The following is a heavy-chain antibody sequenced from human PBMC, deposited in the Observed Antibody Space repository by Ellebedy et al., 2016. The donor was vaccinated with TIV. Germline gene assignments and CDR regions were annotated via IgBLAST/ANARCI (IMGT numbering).Heavy chain of an antibody. CDR2: ISSSGSTI. CDR3: ARDRATIWGKGVDYVYYFDY. V-gene: IGHV3-48*01. Sequence: PGGSLRLSCAASGFTFSSYAMSWVRQAPGKGLEWVSYISSSGSTIYYADSVKGRFTISRDNSKNTLYLQMNSLRAEDTAVYYCARDRATIWGKGVDYVYYFDYWGQGTLVTVSS. CDR1: GFTFSSYA. D-gene: IGHD5-12*01. J-gene: IGHJ4*02.